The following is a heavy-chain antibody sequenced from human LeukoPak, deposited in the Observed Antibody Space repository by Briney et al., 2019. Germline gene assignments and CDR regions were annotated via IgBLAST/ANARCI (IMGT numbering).Heavy chain of an antibody. Sequence: GESLKISCKGSGYSFTNFWIGRVRQMPGKGLEWMGIIYPGDSDIRYSPSFQGQVTISADKSISTAYLQWSSLKASDTAIYYCTTTGYSSTWYAPNWFDPWGQGTLVTVSS. CDR1: GYSFTNFW. CDR3: TTTGYSSTWYAPNWFDP. CDR2: IYPGDSDI. V-gene: IGHV5-51*01. D-gene: IGHD6-13*01. J-gene: IGHJ5*02.